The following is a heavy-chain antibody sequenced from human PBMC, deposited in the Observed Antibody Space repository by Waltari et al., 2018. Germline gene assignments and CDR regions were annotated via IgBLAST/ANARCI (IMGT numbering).Heavy chain of an antibody. CDR3: ARNSPVVVVAATYNWFDP. Sequence: QVQLQQSGAGPLQPSDTLSLSCAVYRGSFTGFYWSCILPPPCKGLEWIGDTNHSANTNYNPSLKSRVTISVDTSKNQFSLKLSSVTAADTAVYYCARNSPVVVVAATYNWFDPWGQGTLVTVSS. CDR1: RGSFTGFY. J-gene: IGHJ5*02. CDR2: TNHSANT. V-gene: IGHV4-34*01. D-gene: IGHD2-15*01.